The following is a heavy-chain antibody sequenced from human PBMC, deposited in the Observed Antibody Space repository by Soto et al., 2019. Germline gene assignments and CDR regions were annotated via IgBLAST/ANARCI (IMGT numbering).Heavy chain of an antibody. CDR1: GYTFTSYD. D-gene: IGHD2-15*01. CDR3: ARVHCSGGSCYWGWFDP. V-gene: IGHV1-8*01. J-gene: IGHJ5*02. CDR2: MNPNSGNT. Sequence: QVQLVQSGAEVKKPGASGKVSCKASGYTFTSYDINWVRQATGQGLEWMGWMNPNSGNTGYAQKFQGRVTMTRNTSISTAYMELSSLRSEDTAVYYCARVHCSGGSCYWGWFDPWGQGTLVTVSS.